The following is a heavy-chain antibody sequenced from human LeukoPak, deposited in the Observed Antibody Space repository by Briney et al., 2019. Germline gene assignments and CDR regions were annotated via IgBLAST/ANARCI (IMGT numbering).Heavy chain of an antibody. J-gene: IGHJ4*02. CDR1: GFTFSSYA. V-gene: IGHV3-30-3*01. CDR2: ISYDGSNK. D-gene: IGHD3-10*01. CDR3: ARPYYYGSGYYFDY. Sequence: PGGSLRLSCAASGFTFSSYAMHWVRQAPGKGLEWVAVISYDGSNKYYADSVKGRFTISRDNSKNTLYLQMNSLRAEDTAVYYCARPYYYGSGYYFDYWGQGTLVTVSS.